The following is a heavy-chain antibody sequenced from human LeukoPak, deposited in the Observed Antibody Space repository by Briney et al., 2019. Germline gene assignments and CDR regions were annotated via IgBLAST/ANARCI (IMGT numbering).Heavy chain of an antibody. CDR3: ARARRDGYNYIDH. CDR2: IYYSGST. CDR1: GGSISSGGYY. V-gene: IGHV4-31*03. J-gene: IGHJ4*02. D-gene: IGHD5-24*01. Sequence: KPSETLSLTCTVSGGSISSGGYYWRWIRQHPGTGLEWIGYIYYSGSTYYNPSLKSRVTISVDTSKNQFSLKLSSVTAADTAVYYCARARRDGYNYIDHWGQGTLVTVSS.